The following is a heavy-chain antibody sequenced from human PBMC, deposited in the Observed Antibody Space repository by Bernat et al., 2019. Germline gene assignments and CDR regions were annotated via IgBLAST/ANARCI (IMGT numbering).Heavy chain of an antibody. D-gene: IGHD1-26*01. V-gene: IGHV3-23*01. CDR1: GFTFSSYS. J-gene: IGHJ3*02. Sequence: EVQLLESGGGLVQPGGSLRLSCAASGFTFSSYSMSWVRQAPGKGLEWVSTLTSGGSTYYADSVKGRFTISRDNSKNTLYLQMNSLRAEDTAVYYCAKAWAAHPEDIWGQGTMVTVSS. CDR3: AKAWAAHPEDI. CDR2: LTSGGST.